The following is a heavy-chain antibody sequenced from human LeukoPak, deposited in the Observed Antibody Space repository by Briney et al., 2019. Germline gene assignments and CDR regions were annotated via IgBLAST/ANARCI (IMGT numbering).Heavy chain of an antibody. CDR1: GFTFSSYG. D-gene: IGHD5-24*01. CDR2: TRYDGSNK. J-gene: IGHJ4*02. Sequence: GGSLRLSCAASGFTFSSYGMHWVRQAPGKGLEWVAFTRYDGSNKYYADSVKGRFTISRDNSKNTLYLQMNSLRAEDTAVYYCAKERRDGYNFPDYWGQGTLVTVSS. V-gene: IGHV3-30*02. CDR3: AKERRDGYNFPDY.